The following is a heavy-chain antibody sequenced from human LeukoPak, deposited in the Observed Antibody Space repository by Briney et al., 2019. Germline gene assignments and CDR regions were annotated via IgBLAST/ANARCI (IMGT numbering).Heavy chain of an antibody. V-gene: IGHV4-59*01. J-gene: IGHJ6*03. CDR2: IYYSGST. Sequence: SETLSLTCTVSGGSISSYYWSWIRQPPGKGLEWIGYIYYSGSTNYNPSLKSRVTISVDTSMNQFSLKLSSVTAADTAVYYCARGEGVRGVIYYYYYYMDVWGKGTTVTVSS. CDR3: ARGEGVRGVIYYYYYYMDV. D-gene: IGHD3-10*01. CDR1: GGSISSYY.